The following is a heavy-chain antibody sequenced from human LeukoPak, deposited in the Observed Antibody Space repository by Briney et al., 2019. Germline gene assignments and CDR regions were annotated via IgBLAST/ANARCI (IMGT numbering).Heavy chain of an antibody. V-gene: IGHV4-61*05. CDR3: ARVGYSSGWTHRIYYYYIDV. Sequence: SETLSLTCTVSGGSISSSSYYWGWIRQPPGKGLEWIGYIYYSGSTNYNPSLKSRVTISVDTSKNQFSLKLSSVTAADTAVYYCARVGYSSGWTHRIYYYYIDVWGKGTTVTISS. J-gene: IGHJ6*03. D-gene: IGHD6-19*01. CDR2: IYYSGST. CDR1: GGSISSSSYY.